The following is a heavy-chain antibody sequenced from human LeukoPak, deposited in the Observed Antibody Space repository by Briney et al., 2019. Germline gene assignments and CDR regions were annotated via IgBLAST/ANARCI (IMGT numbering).Heavy chain of an antibody. CDR2: ITSGGGFK. CDR1: GFPFSDFH. CDR3: ARVRPGSSGSYYRTS. D-gene: IGHD3-22*01. J-gene: IGHJ4*02. Sequence: GGSLRLSCVGSGFPFSDFHMSWIRQAPGKGLEWVSYITSGGGFKYYADSVKGRFSISRDDSKNSVFLQMNSLRVEDTAVYYCARVRPGSSGSYYRTSWGQGTLVTVSS. V-gene: IGHV3-11*04.